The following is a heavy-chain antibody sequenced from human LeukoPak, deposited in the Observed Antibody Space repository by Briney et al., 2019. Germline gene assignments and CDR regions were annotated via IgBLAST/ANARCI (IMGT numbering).Heavy chain of an antibody. Sequence: AGGSLRLSCAASGFTFSRYWMSWVRQAPGKGLEWVVNIMQDGSERYYVDSVKGQFTISRDNAKNSLYLQMNSLRAEDTAVYYCATDGSGSISYYYGMDVWGQGTTVTVSS. CDR1: GFTFSRYW. V-gene: IGHV3-7*05. D-gene: IGHD3-10*01. J-gene: IGHJ6*02. CDR3: ATDGSGSISYYYGMDV. CDR2: IMQDGSER.